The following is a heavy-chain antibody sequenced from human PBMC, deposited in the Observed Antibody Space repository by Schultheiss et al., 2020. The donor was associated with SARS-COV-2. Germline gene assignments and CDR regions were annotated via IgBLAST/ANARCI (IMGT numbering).Heavy chain of an antibody. CDR1: GFTFSDYY. CDR3: AKDGDMATIYYFDF. Sequence: SLKISCAASGFTFSDYYMHWVRQAPGKGLEWVSGISWNSGSIGYADSVKGRFTISRDNAKNSLYLQMNSLRAEDMALYYCAKDGDMATIYYFDFWGQGTLVTVSS. CDR2: ISWNSGSI. D-gene: IGHD5-24*01. V-gene: IGHV3-9*03. J-gene: IGHJ4*02.